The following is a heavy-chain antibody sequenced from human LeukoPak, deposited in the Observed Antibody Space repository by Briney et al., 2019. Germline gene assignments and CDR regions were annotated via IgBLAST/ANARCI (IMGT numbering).Heavy chain of an antibody. CDR1: GFTFSNYW. Sequence: GGSLRLSCAASGFTFSNYWMSWVRQAPGKGLEWVSSISSSSSYIYYADSVKGRFTISRDNAKNSLYLQMYSLRAEDTAVYYCARAALVLRYFDWSPGYWGQGTLVTVSS. J-gene: IGHJ4*02. D-gene: IGHD3-9*01. CDR2: ISSSSSYI. CDR3: ARAALVLRYFDWSPGY. V-gene: IGHV3-21*01.